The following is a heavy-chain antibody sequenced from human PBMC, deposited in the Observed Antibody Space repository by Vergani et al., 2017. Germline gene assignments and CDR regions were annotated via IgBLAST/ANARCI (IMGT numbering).Heavy chain of an antibody. CDR2: ISGSGGST. J-gene: IGHJ4*02. CDR3: AKEVGSGWDGD. CDR1: GFTFSSYA. D-gene: IGHD6-19*01. V-gene: IGHV3-23*01. Sequence: EVQLLESGGGLVQPGGSLRLSCAASGFTFSSYAMSWVRQAPGTGLEWVSAISGSGGSTYYADSVKGRFTISRDNAKNSLYLQMNSLRAEDTAVYYCAKEVGSGWDGDWGQGTLVTVSS.